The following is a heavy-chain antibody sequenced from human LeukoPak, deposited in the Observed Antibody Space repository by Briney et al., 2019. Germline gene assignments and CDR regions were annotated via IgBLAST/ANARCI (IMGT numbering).Heavy chain of an antibody. D-gene: IGHD3-16*01. CDR2: IYYSENT. Sequence: PSESLSLTCTVSGGSIRSSSYDWGWIRKPPGKGLEWIGSIYYSENTYYNPSLKSRFIISVDTAKNQFSLQLSSVTAADTAVYCSARRGVRMGGHDYWGQGTLVTVSS. V-gene: IGHV4-39*01. CDR3: ARRGVRMGGHDY. J-gene: IGHJ4*02. CDR1: GGSIRSSSYD.